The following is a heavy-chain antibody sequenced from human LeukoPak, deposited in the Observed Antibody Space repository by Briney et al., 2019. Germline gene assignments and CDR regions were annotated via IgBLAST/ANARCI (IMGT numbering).Heavy chain of an antibody. CDR3: ARYDSSDQYYDY. V-gene: IGHV4-59*01. CDR2: IYYRGTT. J-gene: IGHJ4*02. D-gene: IGHD3-22*01. CDR1: GGSINGFY. Sequence: SETLSLTCIVSGGSINGFYWSWIRKPPGKGLEWIGYIYYRGTTKYNPSLKSRVIISVDTSKNQFSLKLSSVTAADTAVYYCARYDSSDQYYDYWGQGTLVTVSA.